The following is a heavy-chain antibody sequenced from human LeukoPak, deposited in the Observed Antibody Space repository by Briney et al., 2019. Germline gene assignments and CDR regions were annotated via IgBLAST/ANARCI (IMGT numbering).Heavy chain of an antibody. CDR2: INPSGGST. Sequence: ASVKVSCKASGYTFTSYYMHWVRQAPGQGLEWMGIINPSGGSTSYAQKLQGRVTMTRDTSTSTVYMELSSLRSEDTAVYYCARVVITTNHFDYWGQGTLVTVSS. J-gene: IGHJ4*02. CDR1: GYTFTSYY. D-gene: IGHD3-22*01. V-gene: IGHV1-46*01. CDR3: ARVVITTNHFDY.